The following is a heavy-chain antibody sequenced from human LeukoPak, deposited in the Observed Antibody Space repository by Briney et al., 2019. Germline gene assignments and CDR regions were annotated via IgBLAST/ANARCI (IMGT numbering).Heavy chain of an antibody. V-gene: IGHV1-69*04. CDR2: IIPIFGIA. Sequence: GSSVKVSCKASGGTFSSYAMSWVRQAPGQGLEWMGRIIPIFGIANYAQKFQGRVTITADKSTSTAYMELSSLRSEVTAVYYCARDHCSGGSCYSRGPWHNWFDPWGQGTLVTVSS. CDR3: ARDHCSGGSCYSRGPWHNWFDP. D-gene: IGHD2-15*01. CDR1: GGTFSSYA. J-gene: IGHJ5*02.